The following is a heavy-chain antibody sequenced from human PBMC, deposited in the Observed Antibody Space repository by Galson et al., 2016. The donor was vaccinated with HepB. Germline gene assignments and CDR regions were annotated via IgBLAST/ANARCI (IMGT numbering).Heavy chain of an antibody. CDR2: INTNNGDT. V-gene: IGHV1-18*04. CDR1: GYTFPRHG. CDR3: ARDPLVPKYRNGMDV. Sequence: SCKASGYTFPRHGISWVRQAPGQGLEWMGWINTNNGDTDYAQKLQGRVTMTTDTSTSTGYMELWSLRSDDTAVYYCARDPLVPKYRNGMDVWGQGTTVTVSS. D-gene: IGHD1-14*01. J-gene: IGHJ6*02.